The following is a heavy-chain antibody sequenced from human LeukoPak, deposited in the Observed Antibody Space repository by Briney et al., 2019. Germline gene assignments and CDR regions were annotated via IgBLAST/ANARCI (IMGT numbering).Heavy chain of an antibody. J-gene: IGHJ3*02. D-gene: IGHD1-7*01. CDR2: IIPIFGTA. CDR1: GGTFSSYA. CDR3: ARGVSELLPLIDAFDI. V-gene: IGHV1-69*05. Sequence: ASVKVSCKASGGTFSSYAISWVRQAPGQGLKWMGGIIPIFGTANYAQKFQGRVTITTDESTSTAYMELSSLRSEDTVVYYCARGVSELLPLIDAFDIWGQGTMVTVSS.